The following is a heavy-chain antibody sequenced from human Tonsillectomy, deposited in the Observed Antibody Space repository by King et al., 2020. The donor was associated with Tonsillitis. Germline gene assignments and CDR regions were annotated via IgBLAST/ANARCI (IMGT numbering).Heavy chain of an antibody. CDR1: GFTFSTYA. D-gene: IGHD7-27*01. Sequence: VQLVESGGGLVQPGQSLRLSCAASGFTFSTYAMSWVRQAPGKGLEWVSGISGSGRTTYYADSVQGRFTISRDNSKNTLYLQMNGLRDEDTAVYYCATQPSGAFPVLDYWGQGTLVTVSS. J-gene: IGHJ4*02. CDR3: ATQPSGAFPVLDY. CDR2: ISGSGRTT. V-gene: IGHV3-23*04.